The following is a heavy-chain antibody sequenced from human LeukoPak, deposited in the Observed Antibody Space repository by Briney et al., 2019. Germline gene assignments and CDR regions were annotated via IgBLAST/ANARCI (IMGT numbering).Heavy chain of an antibody. CDR2: IYSGGST. J-gene: IGHJ4*02. Sequence: GGSLRLSCAASGFTVSSNYMSWVRQAPGKGLEWVSVIYSGGSTYYADSVKGRFTISRHNSKNTLYLQMDSLRDEDTAVYYCARGDFWSGYYTGLYWGQGTLVTVSS. CDR3: ARGDFWSGYYTGLY. CDR1: GFTVSSNY. D-gene: IGHD3-3*01. V-gene: IGHV3-53*04.